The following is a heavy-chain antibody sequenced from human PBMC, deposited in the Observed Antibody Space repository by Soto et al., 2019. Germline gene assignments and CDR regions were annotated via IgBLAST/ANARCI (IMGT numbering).Heavy chain of an antibody. CDR3: ARWKRQWLDSGWFDP. J-gene: IGHJ5*02. CDR2: ISAYNGNT. Sequence: QVQLVQSGAEVKKPGASVKVSCKASGYTFTSYGISWVRQAPGQGLEWMGWISAYNGNTNYAQKLQGRVTMATDTSTSTAYMELRSLRSDDTAVYYCARWKRQWLDSGWFDPWGQGTLVTVSS. CDR1: GYTFTSYG. D-gene: IGHD6-19*01. V-gene: IGHV1-18*01.